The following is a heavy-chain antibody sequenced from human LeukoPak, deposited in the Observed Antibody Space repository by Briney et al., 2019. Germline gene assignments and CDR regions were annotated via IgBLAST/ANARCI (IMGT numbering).Heavy chain of an antibody. D-gene: IGHD3-3*01. CDR3: ARADYDFWSGPKYNWSRVWGVQDY. V-gene: IGHV1-2*02. CDR1: GYTFTGYY. J-gene: IGHJ4*02. Sequence: ASVKVSCKASGYTFTGYYMHWVRQAPGQGPEWMGWINPNSGGTNYAQKFQGRVTMTRDTSISTAYMELSRLRSDDTAVYYCARADYDFWSGPKYNWSRVWGVQDYWGQGTLVTVSS. CDR2: INPNSGGT.